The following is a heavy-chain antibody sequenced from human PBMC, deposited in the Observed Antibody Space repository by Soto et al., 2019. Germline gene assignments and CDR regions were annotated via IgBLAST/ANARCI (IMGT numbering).Heavy chain of an antibody. CDR2: ISSGNSYI. CDR3: SRDRRHGDIFAF. Sequence: GGSLRLSCAASGFTFSSYSMNWVRQAPGKGLEWVSSISSGNSYIYYADSVKGRFTISRDNAKNSLYLQMNSLRAEDTAVYYFSRDRRHGDIFAFWGEGPLVSVYS. CDR1: GFTFSSYS. D-gene: IGHD5-12*01. V-gene: IGHV3-21*01. J-gene: IGHJ4*02.